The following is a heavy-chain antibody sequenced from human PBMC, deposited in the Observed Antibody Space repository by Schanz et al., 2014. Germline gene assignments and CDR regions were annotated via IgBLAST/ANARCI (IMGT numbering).Heavy chain of an antibody. Sequence: EVQLMESGGGLVKPGGSLRLSCAASGFNFSSYSLNWVRQAPGKGLEWVSRIKSDGSSTSYADSVKGRFTISRDNAKNSLYLEMNSLRAEDTAVYYCVRERTNYGGNSYFFDHWGQGTLVTVSS. J-gene: IGHJ4*02. CDR2: IKSDGSST. V-gene: IGHV3-21*01. D-gene: IGHD2-21*02. CDR1: GFNFSSYS. CDR3: VRERTNYGGNSYFFDH.